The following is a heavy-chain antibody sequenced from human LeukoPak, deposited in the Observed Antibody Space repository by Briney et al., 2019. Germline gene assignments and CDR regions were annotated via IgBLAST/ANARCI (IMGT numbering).Heavy chain of an antibody. Sequence: GGSLRLSCAASGLTFSSYWMSWVRQAPGKGLEWVANIKQDGSEKHYVDSVSGRFTISRDNAKNSLYLQMNSLRADDTAVYYCARDLAGPPQEAFDIWGQGTMVTVSS. CDR2: IKQDGSEK. J-gene: IGHJ3*02. CDR1: GLTFSSYW. V-gene: IGHV3-7*01. CDR3: ARDLAGPPQEAFDI.